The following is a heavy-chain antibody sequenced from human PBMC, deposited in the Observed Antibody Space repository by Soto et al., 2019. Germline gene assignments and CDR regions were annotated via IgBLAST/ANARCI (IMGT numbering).Heavy chain of an antibody. D-gene: IGHD3-10*01. CDR2: IYPSGST. V-gene: IGHV4-31*03. CDR3: ARGYYGSGSYFQAYYDY. Sequence: QVHLQESGPGLLKPSQTLSLTCTVSGASISNTGNYWGWIRQSPGKGLEWIGYIYPSGSTSYSPSLRSRLSISVDTSQNQFSLSLNSVTVADTAVYYCARGYYGSGSYFQAYYDYWGQGTLFTVSS. CDR1: GASISNTGNY. J-gene: IGHJ4*02.